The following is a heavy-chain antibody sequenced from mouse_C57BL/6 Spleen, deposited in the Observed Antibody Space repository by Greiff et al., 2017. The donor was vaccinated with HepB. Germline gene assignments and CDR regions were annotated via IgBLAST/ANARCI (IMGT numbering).Heavy chain of an antibody. D-gene: IGHD2-4*01. J-gene: IGHJ4*01. CDR1: EYEFPSHD. Sequence: EVQLQQSGGGLVQPGESLKLSCESNEYEFPSHDMSWVRKTPEKRLELVAAINSDGGSTYYPDTMERRFIISRDNTKKTLYLQMSSLRSEDTALYYCARYDYDEDSYAMDYWGQGTSVTVSS. CDR3: ARYDYDEDSYAMDY. CDR2: INSDGGST. V-gene: IGHV5-2*01.